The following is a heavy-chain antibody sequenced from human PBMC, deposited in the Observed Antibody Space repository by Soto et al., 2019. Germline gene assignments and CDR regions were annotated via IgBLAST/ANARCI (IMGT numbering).Heavy chain of an antibody. CDR2: TYYRSKWYS. CDR1: GDSVSSTSTA. D-gene: IGHD6-19*01. J-gene: IGHJ4*02. Sequence: LTFAISGDSVSSTSTAWSWIRQSPSRGLEWLGRTYYRSKWYSDYAVSVKSRITINPDTSKNQFSLQLNSVTPEDTAVYYCARGSYYSGWVWGQGTLVTVSS. CDR3: ARGSYYSGWV. V-gene: IGHV6-1*01.